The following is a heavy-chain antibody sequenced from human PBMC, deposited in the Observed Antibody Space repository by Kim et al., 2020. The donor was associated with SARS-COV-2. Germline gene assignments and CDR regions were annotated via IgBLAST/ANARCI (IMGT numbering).Heavy chain of an antibody. D-gene: IGHD3-16*02. CDR1: GFTFSSYE. J-gene: IGHJ4*02. V-gene: IGHV3-48*03. CDR3: ARDGDYVWGSYRSHFDY. CDR2: ISSSGSTI. Sequence: GGSLRLSCAASGFTFSSYEMNWVRQAPGKGLEWVSYISSSGSTIYYADSVKGRFTISRDNAKNSLYLQMNSLRAEDTAVYYCARDGDYVWGSYRSHFDYWGQGTLVTVSS.